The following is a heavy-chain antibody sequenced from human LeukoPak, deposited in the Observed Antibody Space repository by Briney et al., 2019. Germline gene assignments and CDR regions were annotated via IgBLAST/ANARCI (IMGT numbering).Heavy chain of an antibody. V-gene: IGHV3-48*02. D-gene: IGHD1-7*01. Sequence: PGGSLRHSCAASGFTFNSYRMNWVRQAPGKGREWVSYISGSSHTIYYAASVKGRFSISRDNAKNSLYLQMNSLRDEDTAVYYCARDVTRTTDIDYWGQGTLVTVSS. J-gene: IGHJ4*02. CDR3: ARDVTRTTDIDY. CDR1: GFTFNSYR. CDR2: ISGSSHTI.